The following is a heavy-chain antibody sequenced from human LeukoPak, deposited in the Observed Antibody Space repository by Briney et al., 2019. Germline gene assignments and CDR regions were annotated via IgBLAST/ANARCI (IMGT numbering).Heavy chain of an antibody. V-gene: IGHV4-39*07. CDR1: GGSISSSSYY. CDR3: ARGPLGSGSYSYYFDY. Sequence: PSETLSLTCTVSGGSISSSSYYWGWLRQSPGKDLEWFGSIYYSGNTYHNPSLKSRVTLSVDTSKNQLSLGLNSVTAADTAVYYCARGPLGSGSYSYYFDYWGQGTPVTVSS. D-gene: IGHD3-10*01. CDR2: IYYSGNT. J-gene: IGHJ4*02.